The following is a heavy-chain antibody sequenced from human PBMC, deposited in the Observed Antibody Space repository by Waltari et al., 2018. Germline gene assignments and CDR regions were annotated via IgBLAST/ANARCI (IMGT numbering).Heavy chain of an antibody. CDR1: GYTFTGYY. D-gene: IGHD4-17*01. CDR2: INPQRGGT. V-gene: IGHV1-2*02. CDR3: ARVSATTVVTSFDY. Sequence: QVQLVQSGAEVKKPGASVKVSCKASGYTFTGYYIHWVRQAPGQGLECMGWINPQRGGTNYAKKFRWRVTTTRDTSISTAYRELSILTSDDTAVYYCARVSATTVVTSFDYWGQGTLVTVSS. J-gene: IGHJ4*02.